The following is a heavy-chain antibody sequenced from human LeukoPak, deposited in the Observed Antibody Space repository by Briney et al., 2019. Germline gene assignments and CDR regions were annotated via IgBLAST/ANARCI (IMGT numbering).Heavy chain of an antibody. CDR2: INAGNGNT. V-gene: IGHV1-3*01. Sequence: ASVKVSCTASGYTFTSYAMHWVRQAPGQRLEWMGWINAGNGNTKYSQKFQGRVTITRDTSASTAYMEVSSLRSTDTAVYYCARDLGYSSGWPGYYYYGMDVWGQGTTVTVSS. J-gene: IGHJ6*02. D-gene: IGHD6-19*01. CDR3: ARDLGYSSGWPGYYYYGMDV. CDR1: GYTFTSYA.